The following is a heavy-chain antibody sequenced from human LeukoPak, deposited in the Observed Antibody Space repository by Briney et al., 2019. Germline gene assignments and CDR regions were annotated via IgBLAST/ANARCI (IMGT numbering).Heavy chain of an antibody. CDR1: GGSVSSGSYY. CDR3: ARVPISRYDFDY. CDR2: IYYSGST. V-gene: IGHV4-61*01. J-gene: IGHJ4*02. D-gene: IGHD1-14*01. Sequence: PSETLSLTCTVSGGSVSSGSYYWSWLRQPPGKGLEWIGYIYYSGSTNYNPSLKSRVTISVDTSKNQFSLKLSSVTAADTAVYYCARVPISRYDFDYWGQGTLVTVSS.